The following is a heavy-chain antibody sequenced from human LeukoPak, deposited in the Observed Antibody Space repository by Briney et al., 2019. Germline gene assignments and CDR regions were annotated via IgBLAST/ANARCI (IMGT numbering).Heavy chain of an antibody. CDR2: MNPNSGNT. J-gene: IGHJ4*02. Sequence: ASVKVSCKASGYTFTSYDINWVRQATGQGLEWMGWMNPNSGNTGYAQKFQGRVTMTRNTSISTAYMELSSLRSVDTAVYYCARGRSERYYDSSGYYYWGQGTLVTVSS. D-gene: IGHD3-22*01. V-gene: IGHV1-8*01. CDR1: GYTFTSYD. CDR3: ARGRSERYYDSSGYYY.